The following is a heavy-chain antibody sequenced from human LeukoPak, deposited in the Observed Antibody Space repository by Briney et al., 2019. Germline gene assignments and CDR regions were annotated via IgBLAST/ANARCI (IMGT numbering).Heavy chain of an antibody. CDR1: GFTFSSYS. V-gene: IGHV3-21*01. CDR3: ARGGPNYYDSSGYYYYFDY. D-gene: IGHD3-22*01. CDR2: ISSSSSYI. Sequence: GGSLRLSCAASGFTFSSYSMNWVRQAPGKGLEWVSSISSSSSYIFYADSVKGRFTISRDNAKNSLYLQMNSLRAEDTAVYYCARGGPNYYDSSGYYYYFDYWAREPWSPSPQ. J-gene: IGHJ4*02.